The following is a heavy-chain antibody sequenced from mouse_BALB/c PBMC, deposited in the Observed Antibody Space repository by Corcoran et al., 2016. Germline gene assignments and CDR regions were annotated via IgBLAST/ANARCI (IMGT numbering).Heavy chain of an antibody. D-gene: IGHD4-1*01. CDR1: GFNIKDTY. CDR2: IDPANGNT. CDR3: ANWDWYFDV. V-gene: IGHV14-3*02. Sequence: EVQLRQSGAELVKPGASVKLSCTASGFNIKDTYMHWVKQRPEQGLEWIGRIDPANGNTKYDPKFQGKATITADTSSNTAYLQLSSLTSEDTVVYYCANWDWYFDVWGAGTTVTVSS. J-gene: IGHJ1*01.